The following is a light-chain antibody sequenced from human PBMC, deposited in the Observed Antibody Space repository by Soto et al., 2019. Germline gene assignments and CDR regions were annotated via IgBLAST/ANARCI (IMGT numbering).Light chain of an antibody. CDR3: QQYNSYSRT. Sequence: DIQMTQSPSTLSKSVGDRVTITCRASQSISSWLAWYQQKPGKAPKLLIYDASSLGSEVPSRFSGSGSGTEFTLTISSLQPDDFATYYRQQYNSYSRTFGQGTKVEIK. V-gene: IGKV1-5*01. J-gene: IGKJ1*01. CDR1: QSISSW. CDR2: DAS.